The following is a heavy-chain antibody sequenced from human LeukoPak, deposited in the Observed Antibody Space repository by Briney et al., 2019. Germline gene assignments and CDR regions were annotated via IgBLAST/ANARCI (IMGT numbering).Heavy chain of an antibody. D-gene: IGHD5-12*01. CDR1: GGSISSSSYF. J-gene: IGHJ4*02. Sequence: PSETLSLTCTVSGGSISSSSYFWAWISQPPGTGLEWIGSISYSGRTYYNPSLRSRLTISVDSSKNQFSLKLSSVTAADTAVYYCARERGYSGYAIFDYWGQGTLVTVSS. CDR2: ISYSGRT. V-gene: IGHV4-39*07. CDR3: ARERGYSGYAIFDY.